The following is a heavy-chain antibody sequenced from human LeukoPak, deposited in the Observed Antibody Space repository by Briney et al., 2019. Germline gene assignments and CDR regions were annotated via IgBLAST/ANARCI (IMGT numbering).Heavy chain of an antibody. CDR2: ISGSGGST. V-gene: IGHV3-23*01. CDR3: AREEAIAAAGTFFDY. CDR1: GFTFSSFA. D-gene: IGHD6-13*01. J-gene: IGHJ4*02. Sequence: GGSLRLSCAASGFTFSSFALSWVRQAPGKGLEWVSAISGSGGSTYYADSVKGRFAISRDSSKNILYLQTNSLRAEDTAVYYCAREEAIAAAGTFFDYWGQGTLVTVSS.